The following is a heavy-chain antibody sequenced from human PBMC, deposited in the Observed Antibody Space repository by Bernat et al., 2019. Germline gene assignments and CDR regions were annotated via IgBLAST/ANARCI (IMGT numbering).Heavy chain of an antibody. V-gene: IGHV3-15*02. J-gene: IGHJ4*02. CDR3: TTGSSGGEDY. D-gene: IGHD3-16*01. CDR1: GFIFSNFW. CDR2: IKSKSSGGTA. Sequence: EVQLVESGGALVKPGGSLRLSCATSGFIFSNFWLSWVRQVPGKRLEWVGRIKSKSSGGTADYGAPVKGRFTISRDDSKNTLYLQMNSLKIEDTAVYYCTTGSSGGEDYWGQGTLVTVSS.